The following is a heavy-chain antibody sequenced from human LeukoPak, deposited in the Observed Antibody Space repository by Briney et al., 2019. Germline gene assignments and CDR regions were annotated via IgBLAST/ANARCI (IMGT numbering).Heavy chain of an antibody. Sequence: PGRSLRLSCAASGFTFSSYDMHWVRQAPGKGLEWVADIRYVGSTKYYADSVKGRFTISRDNSKNTLYLQMNSLSAEDTAVYYCARTPGGCSGGSCYSGSIDYWGQGTLVTVSS. CDR1: GFTFSSYD. D-gene: IGHD2-15*01. V-gene: IGHV3-33*08. CDR2: IRYVGSTK. J-gene: IGHJ4*02. CDR3: ARTPGGCSGGSCYSGSIDY.